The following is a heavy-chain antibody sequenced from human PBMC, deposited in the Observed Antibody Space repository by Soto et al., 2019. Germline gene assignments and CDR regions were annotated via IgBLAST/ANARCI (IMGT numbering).Heavy chain of an antibody. CDR2: ISAYNGNT. J-gene: IGHJ4*02. Sequence: VKVSCKXSGYTFTSYGISWVRQAPGQGLEWMGWISAYNGNTNYAQKLQGRVTMTTDTSTSTAYMELRSLRSDDTAVYYCARGTPYYDFWSGYSALDYWGQGTLVTVSS. CDR3: ARGTPYYDFWSGYSALDY. V-gene: IGHV1-18*01. CDR1: GYTFTSYG. D-gene: IGHD3-3*01.